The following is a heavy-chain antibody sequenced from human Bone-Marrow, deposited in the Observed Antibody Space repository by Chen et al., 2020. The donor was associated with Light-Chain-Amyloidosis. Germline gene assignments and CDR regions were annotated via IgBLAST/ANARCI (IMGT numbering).Heavy chain of an antibody. CDR3: AKENNEWLYFFDY. J-gene: IGHJ4*02. D-gene: IGHD3-3*01. CDR1: GFTFSRHG. V-gene: IGHV3-30*02. CDR2: IRYDRSNK. Sequence: QVQLVESGGGVVQPGGSLSLSCAASGFTFSRHGMHWVRQAPGKGLEWVAFIRYDRSNKYYADSVKGRFTISRDNSKNTLYLQMNSLRAEDTAVYYCAKENNEWLYFFDYWGQGTLVTVSS.